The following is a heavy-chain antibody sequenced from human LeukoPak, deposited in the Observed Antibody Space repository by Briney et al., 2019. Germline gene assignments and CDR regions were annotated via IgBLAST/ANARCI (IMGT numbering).Heavy chain of an antibody. CDR1: GYTFTSYD. J-gene: IGHJ5*02. D-gene: IGHD2-2*01. CDR3: ARVPTAGCSSTSCYYDWFDP. V-gene: IGHV1-8*01. Sequence: ASVKVSRKASGYTFTSYDINWVRQATGQGLEWMGWMNPNSGNTGYAQKFQGRVTMTRSTSISTAYMELSSLRSEDTAVYCCARVPTAGCSSTSCYYDWFDPWGQGTLVTVSS. CDR2: MNPNSGNT.